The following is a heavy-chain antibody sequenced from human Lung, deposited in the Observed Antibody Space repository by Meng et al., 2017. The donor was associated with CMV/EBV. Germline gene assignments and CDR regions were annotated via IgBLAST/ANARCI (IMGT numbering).Heavy chain of an antibody. CDR1: GGNFRNDA. CDR2: VISLFGTP. D-gene: IGHD2-2*01. V-gene: IGHV1-69*05. CDR3: AIPRVGYCSSSSCPPAY. J-gene: IGHJ4*02. Sequence: SVXVSXKASGGNFRNDAFSWVRQAPGQGLEWVGGVISLFGTPNYAQKFQGRVTITTDESTATVYMEMSSLRSDDTAVFFCAIPRVGYCSSSSCPPAYWGQGTXVNGAS.